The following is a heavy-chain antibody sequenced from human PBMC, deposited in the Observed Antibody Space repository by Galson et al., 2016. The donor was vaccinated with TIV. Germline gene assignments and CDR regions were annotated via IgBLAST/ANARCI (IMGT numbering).Heavy chain of an antibody. Sequence: CAISGDSVSSNSAAWNWIRQSPSRGLEWLGRTYCRSRCYYDYAVSVESRITIESDTSKNQFSLQLNSVTSEDTAVYYCARAAGRNGATCHATCESFDFWGLGTLVTVSS. J-gene: IGHJ4*02. CDR1: GDSVSSNSAA. CDR3: ARAAGRNGATCHATCESFDF. V-gene: IGHV6-1*01. CDR2: TYCRSRCYY. D-gene: IGHD3-10*01.